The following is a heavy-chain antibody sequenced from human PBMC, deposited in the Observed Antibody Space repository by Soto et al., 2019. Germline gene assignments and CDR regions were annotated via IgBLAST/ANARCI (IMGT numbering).Heavy chain of an antibody. D-gene: IGHD1-26*01. CDR3: AKGLIVGASNFDY. J-gene: IGHJ4*02. CDR1: GFTFISYD. V-gene: IGHV3-30*18. Sequence: GGSLRLSCAASGFTFISYDMHWVRQAPGKGLEWVTVISYDGANQYYADSVKGRFTISRDNSKNTLYLQMNSLRSEDTAVYYCAKGLIVGASNFDYWGQGTLVTVS. CDR2: ISYDGANQ.